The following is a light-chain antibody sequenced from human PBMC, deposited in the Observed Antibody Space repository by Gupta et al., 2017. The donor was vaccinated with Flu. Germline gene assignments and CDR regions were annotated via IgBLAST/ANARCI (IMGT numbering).Light chain of an antibody. CDR2: DAS. Sequence: GDRVTITCQASQDIYNYLNWYQQEPGKAPKLLIYDASSLKPGVASRFSGGGSGTDFTFTISSLQPEDIATYYCQQYDSPSLTFGGGTKVEIK. J-gene: IGKJ4*01. CDR3: QQYDSPSLT. V-gene: IGKV1-33*01. CDR1: QDIYNY.